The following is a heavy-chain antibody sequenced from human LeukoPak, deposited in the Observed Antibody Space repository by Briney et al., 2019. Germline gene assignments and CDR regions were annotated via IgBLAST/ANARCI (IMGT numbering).Heavy chain of an antibody. CDR3: TMGTGYTSGWYLGYFDY. CDR2: LKSKTDGGTT. V-gene: IGHV3-15*01. CDR1: GFTFSNAW. J-gene: IGHJ4*02. Sequence: GGSLRLSCAASGFTFSNAWMNWVRQAPGKGLEGVGRLKSKTDGGTTDYAAPVKGRFTISRDDSKNTLFLQMDSLKIEDTAVYFCTMGTGYTSGWYLGYFDYWGQGTLVTVSP. D-gene: IGHD6-19*01.